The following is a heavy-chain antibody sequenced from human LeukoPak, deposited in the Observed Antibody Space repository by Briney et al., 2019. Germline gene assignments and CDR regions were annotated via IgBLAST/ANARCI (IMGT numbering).Heavy chain of an antibody. CDR1: GFTFSTYA. V-gene: IGHV3-74*01. D-gene: IGHD3-10*01. CDR3: ARGFITMVRGVIS. Sequence: GGSLRLSCAASGFTFSTYAMSWFRQAPGKGLVWVSHINTDGSSTSYADSVKGRFTISRDNAKNTLYLQMNSLRAEDTAVYYCARGFITMVRGVISWGQGTLVTVSS. J-gene: IGHJ4*02. CDR2: INTDGSST.